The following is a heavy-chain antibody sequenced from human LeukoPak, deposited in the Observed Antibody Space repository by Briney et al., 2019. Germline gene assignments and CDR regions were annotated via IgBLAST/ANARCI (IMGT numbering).Heavy chain of an antibody. Sequence: PGGSLRLPCAASGFTFSSYAMSWVRQAPGKGLEWVSAISGSGGSTYYADSVKGRFTISRDNSKNTLYLQMNSLRAEDTAVYYCAKDLSITIFGVVTYYYYMDVWGKGTTVTVSS. J-gene: IGHJ6*03. CDR3: AKDLSITIFGVVTYYYYMDV. V-gene: IGHV3-23*01. CDR1: GFTFSSYA. D-gene: IGHD3-3*01. CDR2: ISGSGGST.